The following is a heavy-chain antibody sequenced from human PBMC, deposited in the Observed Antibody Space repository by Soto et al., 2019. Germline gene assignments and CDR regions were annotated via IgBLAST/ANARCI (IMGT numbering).Heavy chain of an antibody. J-gene: IGHJ4*02. CDR1: GFTFDNYA. CDR3: AKNERKIVVVDFFDY. V-gene: IGHV3-23*01. D-gene: IGHD3-22*01. CDR2: ISGSGGTT. Sequence: EVHLLESGGGLVQPGGSLRLSCAASGFTFDNYALTWVRQAPGKGLEWVSVISGSGGTTYYADSVKGRFTISRDNSKNTVYLQMNSLRAEDTAVYYCAKNERKIVVVDFFDYWGQGTRVTVSS.